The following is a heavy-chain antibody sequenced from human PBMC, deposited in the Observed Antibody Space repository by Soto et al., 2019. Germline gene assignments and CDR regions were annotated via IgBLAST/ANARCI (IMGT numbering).Heavy chain of an antibody. CDR2: IYYTGRT. D-gene: IGHD2-2*01. CDR3: ARDSTAFVFDY. CDR1: GDSVRSGSFY. V-gene: IGHV4-61*01. J-gene: IGHJ4*02. Sequence: SETLSLTCTVSGDSVRSGSFYWSWIRQPPGKGLEWIGYIYYTGRTSYNPSLKSRVTISVDPSKNQFALNLTSVTAADAAIYYCARDSTAFVFDYWGLGARVTVSS.